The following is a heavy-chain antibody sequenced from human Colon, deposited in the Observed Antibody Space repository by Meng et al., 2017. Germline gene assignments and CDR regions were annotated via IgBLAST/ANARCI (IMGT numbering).Heavy chain of an antibody. V-gene: IGHV5-51*01. J-gene: IGHJ4*02. D-gene: IGHD3-22*01. CDR1: GYIFTNYC. CDR2: IYPGDSEI. Sequence: GESLKISCQGSGYIFTNYCVAWVRQMPGKGLEWMGIIYPGDSEIRYSPSFQGQVSISADKSISTAHLQWSSLKASDTAVYYCARGYYYDKSGYSFDHWGQGTLVTVSS. CDR3: ARGYYYDKSGYSFDH.